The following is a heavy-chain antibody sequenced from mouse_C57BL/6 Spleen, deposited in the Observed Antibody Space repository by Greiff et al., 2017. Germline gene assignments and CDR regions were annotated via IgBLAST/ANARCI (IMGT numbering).Heavy chain of an antibody. J-gene: IGHJ4*01. Sequence: VKLVESGAELAKPGASVKLSCKASGYTFTSYWMHWVKQRPGQGLEWIGYINPSSGYTKYNQKFKDKATLTADKSSSTAYMQLSSLTYEDSAVYYCARRWGNDYDGDYYAMDYWGQGTSVTVSS. V-gene: IGHV1-7*01. CDR2: INPSSGYT. CDR1: GYTFTSYW. CDR3: ARRWGNDYDGDYYAMDY. D-gene: IGHD2-4*01.